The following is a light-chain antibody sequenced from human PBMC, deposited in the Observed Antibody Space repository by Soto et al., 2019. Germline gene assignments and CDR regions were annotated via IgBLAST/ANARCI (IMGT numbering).Light chain of an antibody. CDR2: GAS. J-gene: IGKJ4*01. CDR1: QSVSSY. CDR3: QQYGTSPLT. Sequence: EIVLTQSPATLSLSPGERATLSCRASQSVSSYLAWYQQKPDQAPRLLIYGASSRATGIPDRFSGSGSGTDFTLTISRLEPEDFAVYYRQQYGTSPLTFGGGTKVDI. V-gene: IGKV3-20*01.